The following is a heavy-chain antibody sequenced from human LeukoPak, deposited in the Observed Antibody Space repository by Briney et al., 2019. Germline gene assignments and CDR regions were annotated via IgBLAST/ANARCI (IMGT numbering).Heavy chain of an antibody. CDR1: GGSFSGYY. J-gene: IGHJ5*02. V-gene: IGHV4-34*01. Sequence: SETLSLTCAVYGGSFSGYYWSWIRQPPGKGLEWIGEINHSGSTNYNPSLKSRVTISVDTPKNQFSLKLSSVTAADTAVYYCARVQWLLLYSRDNWFDPWGQGTLVTVSS. CDR2: INHSGST. D-gene: IGHD3-22*01. CDR3: ARVQWLLLYSRDNWFDP.